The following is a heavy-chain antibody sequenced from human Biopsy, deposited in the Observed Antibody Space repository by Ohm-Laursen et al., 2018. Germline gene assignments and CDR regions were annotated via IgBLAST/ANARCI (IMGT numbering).Heavy chain of an antibody. CDR3: AHVFEGYFQH. V-gene: IGHV2-70*11. CDR1: GFSLSARGMC. CDR2: VDWDDYK. Sequence: TQTLTLTCSFSGFSLSARGMCVSWIRQAPGKALEWLARVDWDDYKDYSASLQTKLSISKDTSNDQVVLTVNNVDPADTATYYCAHVFEGYFQHWGQGTLVTVSS. J-gene: IGHJ1*01.